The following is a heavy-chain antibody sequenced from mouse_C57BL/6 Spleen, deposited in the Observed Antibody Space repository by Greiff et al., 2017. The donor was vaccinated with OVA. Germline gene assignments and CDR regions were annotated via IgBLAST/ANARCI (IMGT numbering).Heavy chain of an antibody. CDR1: GFTFSDYG. CDR2: ISSGSSTI. D-gene: IGHD1-1*01. Sequence: EVKLMESGGGLVKPGGSLKLSCAASGFTFSDYGMHWVRQAPEKGLEWVAYISSGSSTIYYADTVKGRFTIPRDNAKNTLFLQMTSLRSEDTAMYYCAREIYYYGSSPSFYAMDYWGQGTSVTVSS. J-gene: IGHJ4*01. CDR3: AREIYYYGSSPSFYAMDY. V-gene: IGHV5-17*01.